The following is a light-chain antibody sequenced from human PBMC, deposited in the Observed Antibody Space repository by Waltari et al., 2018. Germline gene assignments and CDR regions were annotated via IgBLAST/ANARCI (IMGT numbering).Light chain of an antibody. CDR2: TTS. J-gene: IGKJ2*03. CDR3: QHSFETPYS. Sequence: DIQMTQSPSSLSASVGDRVTITCRASQSITRYLNWYQQKPGKAPKLLIYTTSTLQSDIPSRFSGSGSGTDFTLTISSLQPEDFAVYYCQHSFETPYSFGQGTKVEIK. CDR1: QSITRY. V-gene: IGKV1-39*01.